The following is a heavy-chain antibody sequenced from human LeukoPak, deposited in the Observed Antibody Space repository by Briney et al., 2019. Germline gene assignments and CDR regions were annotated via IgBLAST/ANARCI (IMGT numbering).Heavy chain of an antibody. CDR2: IYSGGST. Sequence: GGSLRLAWAASGIIVSSNYMSWVRQTPGKGLEWVAVIYSGGSTEYADSVKGRFTISRDNSKNTVYLEMNSLRAEDTAVYYCARGDSGSWNYERAFDHWGQGTLVTVSS. CDR3: ARGDSGSWNYERAFDH. J-gene: IGHJ5*02. CDR1: GIIVSSNY. D-gene: IGHD1-26*01. V-gene: IGHV3-53*01.